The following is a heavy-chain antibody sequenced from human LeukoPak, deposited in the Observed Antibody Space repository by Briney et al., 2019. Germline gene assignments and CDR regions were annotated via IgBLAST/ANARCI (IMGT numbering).Heavy chain of an antibody. V-gene: IGHV4-34*01. D-gene: IGHD3-10*01. CDR3: ARGLTLWFGELFWFDP. Sequence: PSETLSLTCAVYGGSFSGYYWSWIRQPPGKGLEWIGEINHSGSTNYNPSLKSRVTISIDTSKNQFSLKLSSVTAADTAVYYCARGLTLWFGELFWFDPWGQGTLVTVSS. CDR1: GGSFSGYY. CDR2: INHSGST. J-gene: IGHJ5*02.